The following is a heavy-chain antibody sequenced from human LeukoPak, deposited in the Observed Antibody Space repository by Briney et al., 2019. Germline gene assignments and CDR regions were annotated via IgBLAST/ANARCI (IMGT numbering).Heavy chain of an antibody. CDR2: ISGSSGCT. J-gene: IGHJ5*02. Sequence: PGGSLRLSCAASGFTFTSYTMSWVRQAPGKGLEWVSGISGSSGCTYYADSVKGRFTISRDNSENSLYLQMNSLRAEDTAVYYCAKPPYYDFCSGYINWFDPWGQGTLVTVSS. CDR3: AKPPYYDFCSGYINWFDP. CDR1: GFTFTSYT. V-gene: IGHV3-23*01. D-gene: IGHD3-3*01.